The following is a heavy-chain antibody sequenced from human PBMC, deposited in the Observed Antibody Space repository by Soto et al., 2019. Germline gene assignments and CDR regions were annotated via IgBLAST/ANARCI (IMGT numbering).Heavy chain of an antibody. CDR3: ARDGSGLPTSSQNWFNP. V-gene: IGHV1-18*01. D-gene: IGHD6-19*01. J-gene: IGHJ5*02. Sequence: AAVKVSCRASGYTSTSYDISWGRKAPGPGLEWMGWSSAYNGNTNYAQKLQGRVTMTTDTSTSTAYMERRSLRSDDTAVYYCARDGSGLPTSSQNWFNPWGQGTLVTVSS. CDR2: SSAYNGNT. CDR1: GYTSTSYD.